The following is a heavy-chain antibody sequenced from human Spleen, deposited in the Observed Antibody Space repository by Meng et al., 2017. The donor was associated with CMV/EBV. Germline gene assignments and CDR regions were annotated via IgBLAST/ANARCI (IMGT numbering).Heavy chain of an antibody. J-gene: IGHJ4*02. V-gene: IGHV3-11*04. D-gene: IGHD5-12*01. CDR1: GFSFSDYY. CDR3: AKFYSGYDFDS. Sequence: SCAASGFSFSDYYMTWIRQAPGKWLDWVAYISGSGSNNINYADSVKGRFTIYRDNAKKSLYLQMDSLRAEDTAVYYCAKFYSGYDFDSWGQGTLVTVSS. CDR2: ISGSGSNNI.